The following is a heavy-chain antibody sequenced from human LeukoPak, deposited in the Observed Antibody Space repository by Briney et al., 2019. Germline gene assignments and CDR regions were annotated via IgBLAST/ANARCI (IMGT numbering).Heavy chain of an antibody. CDR3: ARDPYGDKHLDY. D-gene: IGHD4-17*01. CDR2: INPDSGDT. Sequence: SVKVSCKASGYTFTYYYIHWVRQAPGQGLEWMGWINPDSGDTKYVEKFQGRVTMTRDTSISTAYIARRSLRSDDTAVYYCARDPYGDKHLDYWGQGTLVTVSS. V-gene: IGHV1-2*02. CDR1: GYTFTYYY. J-gene: IGHJ4*02.